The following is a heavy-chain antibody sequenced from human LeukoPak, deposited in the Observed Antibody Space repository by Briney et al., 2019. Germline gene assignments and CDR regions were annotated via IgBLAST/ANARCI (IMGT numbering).Heavy chain of an antibody. D-gene: IGHD3-10*01. V-gene: IGHV4-34*01. CDR1: GGSISGYY. J-gene: IGHJ6*03. CDR2: INHSGST. CDR3: ARTYYYGSGSYYAHGGYYYYYMDV. Sequence: SETLSLTCTVSGGSISGYYWSWIRQPPGKGLEWIGEINHSGSTNYNPSLKSRVTISVDTSKNQFSLKLSSVTAADTAVYYCARTYYYGSGSYYAHGGYYYYYMDVWGKGTTVTVSS.